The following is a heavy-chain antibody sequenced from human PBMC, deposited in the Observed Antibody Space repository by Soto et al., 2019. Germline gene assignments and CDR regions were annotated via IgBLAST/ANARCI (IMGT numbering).Heavy chain of an antibody. Sequence: ASVKVSCKASGYTFTSYDINWVRQATGQGLEWMGWMNPNSGNTGYAQKFQGRVTMTRNTSISTAYMELSSLRSEDTAVYYCARGLVVPAAIYYYYYYYMDVRGKGTTVTVSS. CDR1: GYTFTSYD. J-gene: IGHJ6*03. D-gene: IGHD2-2*01. V-gene: IGHV1-8*01. CDR2: MNPNSGNT. CDR3: ARGLVVPAAIYYYYYYYMDV.